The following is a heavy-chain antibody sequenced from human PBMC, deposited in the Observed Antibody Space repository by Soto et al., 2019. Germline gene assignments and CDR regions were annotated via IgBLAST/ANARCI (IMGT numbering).Heavy chain of an antibody. V-gene: IGHV5-51*01. Sequence: GESLKISCKGSGYSFTXXWIXXVRQMPGKXMEWKGIIYPGDSDTRYSPSFQGQVTISADKSISTAYLQWSSLKASDTAMYYCARRSIAAAGILYYGMDVWGQGTTVTVSS. CDR1: GYSFTXXW. J-gene: IGHJ6*02. D-gene: IGHD6-13*01. CDR3: ARRSIAAAGILYYGMDV. CDR2: IYPGDSDT.